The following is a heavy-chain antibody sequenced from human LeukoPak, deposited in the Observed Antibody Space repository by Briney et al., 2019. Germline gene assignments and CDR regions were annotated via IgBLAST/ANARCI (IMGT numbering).Heavy chain of an antibody. CDR3: AREEDVVPAPSLRY. D-gene: IGHD2-2*01. CDR1: GFTFSSYS. J-gene: IGHJ4*02. Sequence: PGGSLRLSCAASGFTFSSYSMNWVRQAPGKGLEWVSSITRSNNYRSYADSLKGRFTISRDNGKKSLYLQMNSLRAEDTGVYFCAREEDVVPAPSLRYWGPGILVTVSS. CDR2: ITRSNNYR. V-gene: IGHV3-21*01.